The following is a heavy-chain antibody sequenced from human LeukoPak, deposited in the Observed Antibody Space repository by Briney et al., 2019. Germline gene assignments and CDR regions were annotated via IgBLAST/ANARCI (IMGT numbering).Heavy chain of an antibody. Sequence: GGSLRLSCAASGFTFSSYSMNWVRQAPGKGLEWVSSISSSSSYIYYADSVKGRFTISRDNAKNSLYLQMNSLRAEDTAVYYCARERLSSSWYSPYRYWGQGTLVTVSS. J-gene: IGHJ4*02. D-gene: IGHD6-13*01. CDR2: ISSSSSYI. V-gene: IGHV3-21*01. CDR1: GFTFSSYS. CDR3: ARERLSSSWYSPYRY.